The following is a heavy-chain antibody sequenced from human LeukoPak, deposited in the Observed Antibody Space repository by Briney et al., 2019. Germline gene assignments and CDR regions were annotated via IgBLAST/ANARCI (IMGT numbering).Heavy chain of an antibody. J-gene: IGHJ5*02. CDR1: GYIFTSYG. V-gene: IGHV1-18*01. CDR3: VREYRAGNP. D-gene: IGHD1-14*01. CDR2: NNTYNGHT. Sequence: ASVKVSCKASGYIFTSYGINWVRQAPGQGLEWMGWNNTYNGHTDYAQKVQDRITMTTDTSTSTAYMELRSLRSDDTAVYYCVREYRAGNPWGQGTLVTVSS.